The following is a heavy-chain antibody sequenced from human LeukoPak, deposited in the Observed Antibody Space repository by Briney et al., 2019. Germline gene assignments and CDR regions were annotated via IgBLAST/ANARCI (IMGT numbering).Heavy chain of an antibody. CDR2: VAYDGSSK. D-gene: IGHD3-10*01. V-gene: IGHV3-30*04. CDR3: VRELRGARRWFDP. J-gene: IGHJ5*02. CDR1: GFTFSDYA. Sequence: GGSLRLSCAASGFTFSDYALHWVRQAPGKGLEWVAFVAYDGSSKYYRDSVKGRFIISRDYSRNTLYLQMNSLRAEDTAVYYCVRELRGARRWFDPWGQGTLVTVSS.